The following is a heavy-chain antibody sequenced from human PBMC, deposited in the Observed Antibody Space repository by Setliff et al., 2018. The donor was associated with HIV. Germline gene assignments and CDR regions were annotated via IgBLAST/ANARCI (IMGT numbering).Heavy chain of an antibody. Sequence: TSETLSLTCTVSGGSISGYYWSWIRQPPGKGLEWMGYVFYTGFAAYNPSLKSRLTISVDTSKSQFSLTLTSVTAADTAVYYCARQMPIPGIAITPVDYWGQGALVTVSS. V-gene: IGHV4-59*08. J-gene: IGHJ4*02. CDR2: VFYTGFA. CDR1: GGSISGYY. CDR3: ARQMPIPGIAITPVDY. D-gene: IGHD5-12*01.